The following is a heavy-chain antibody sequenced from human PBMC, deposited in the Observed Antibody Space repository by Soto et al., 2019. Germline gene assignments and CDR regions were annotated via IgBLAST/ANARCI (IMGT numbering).Heavy chain of an antibody. D-gene: IGHD3-10*01. V-gene: IGHV6-1*01. CDR1: GDSVSSDITS. J-gene: IGHJ3*01. CDR3: ARGNALDV. Sequence: QTLSLTCAISGDSVSSDITSWNWIRQSPSRGLEWLGRTYYKSKWFHDYAVSVKSRITINPDTSKNQLSLELNSMTPEDTAVYYCARGNALDVWGQGTVVTVSS. CDR2: TYYKSKWFH.